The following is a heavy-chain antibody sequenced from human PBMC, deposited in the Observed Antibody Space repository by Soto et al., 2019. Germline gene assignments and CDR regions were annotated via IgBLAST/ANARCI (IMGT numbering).Heavy chain of an antibody. CDR1: GGSISSYY. V-gene: IGHV4-59*01. D-gene: IGHD6-19*01. CDR2: IYYSGST. J-gene: IGHJ4*02. CDR3: ARRYGTGFDY. Sequence: SETLSLTCTVSGGSISSYYWSWIRQPPGKGLEWIGYIYYSGSTNYNPSHKSRVTISVDTSKNQFSLKLSSVTAADTAVYYCARRYGTGFDYWGKGTLVTVSS.